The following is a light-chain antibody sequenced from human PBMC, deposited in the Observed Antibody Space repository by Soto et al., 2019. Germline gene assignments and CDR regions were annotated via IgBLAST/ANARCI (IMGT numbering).Light chain of an antibody. CDR1: SSDVGGYSY. CDR3: SSYTSSTVYI. J-gene: IGLJ1*01. V-gene: IGLV2-14*03. Sequence: QSALTQPASVSGSPGQSITISCTGTSSDVGGYSYVSWYQQHPGDAPKLMIYHVTNRHSGVSDRFSGSKSGNTASLTISGLQAEDEADYYCSSYTSSTVYIFGTGTKVTVL. CDR2: HVT.